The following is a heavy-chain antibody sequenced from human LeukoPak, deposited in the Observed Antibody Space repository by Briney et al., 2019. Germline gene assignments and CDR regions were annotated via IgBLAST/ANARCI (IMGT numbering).Heavy chain of an antibody. V-gene: IGHV6-1*01. CDR2: TYYRSKWYN. Sequence: SQTLSLTCAISGDSVSSNSAAWNWIRQSPSRGLEWLGRTYYRSKWYNDYAVSVKSRITINPDTSKDQFSLQLNSVTPEDTAVYYCARVKDFDFGNWFDPWGQGTLVTVSS. CDR3: ARVKDFDFGNWFDP. CDR1: GDSVSSNSAA. D-gene: IGHD3-3*01. J-gene: IGHJ5*02.